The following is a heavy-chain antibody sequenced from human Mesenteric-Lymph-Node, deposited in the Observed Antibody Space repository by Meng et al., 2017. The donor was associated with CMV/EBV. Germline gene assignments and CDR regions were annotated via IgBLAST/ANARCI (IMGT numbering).Heavy chain of an antibody. CDR1: GFSVSTYY. Sequence: GGSLRLSCAASGFSVSTYYMNWDRQAPGKGLEWVSVIHSRGDTDYADSVKGRFTISRDNSKNMLYLQMNSLRPEDTAVYYCARDPGNWNYDYWGQGTLVTVSS. J-gene: IGHJ4*02. CDR3: ARDPGNWNYDY. D-gene: IGHD1-7*01. CDR2: IHSRGDT. V-gene: IGHV3-53*01.